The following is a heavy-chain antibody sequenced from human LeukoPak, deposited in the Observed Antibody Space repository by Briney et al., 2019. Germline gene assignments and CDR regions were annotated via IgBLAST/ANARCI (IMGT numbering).Heavy chain of an antibody. CDR2: IIPILGIA. CDR1: GGTFSSYA. J-gene: IGHJ6*01. Sequence: SEKVSCKASGGTFSSYAISWVRQAPRQALEWMGGIIPILGIANYAQKFQARVTSTADKATSTAYLQLSSLRSEDTAVYYCEAPAHSGPDQAAAGTDYYYGM. V-gene: IGHV1-69*10. D-gene: IGHD6-13*01. CDR3: EAPAHSGPDQAAAGTDYYYGM.